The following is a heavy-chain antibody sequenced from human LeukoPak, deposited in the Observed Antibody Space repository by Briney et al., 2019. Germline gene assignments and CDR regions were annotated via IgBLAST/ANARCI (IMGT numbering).Heavy chain of an antibody. D-gene: IGHD6-13*01. Sequence: PGGSLRLSCAASGFTFSSYAMSWVRQAPGKGLEWVSAISGSGGSTYYADSVKGRFTISRGNSKNTLYLQMNSLRAEDTAVYYCAKSGAAAGTGGYWGQGTLVTVSS. CDR3: AKSGAAAGTGGY. CDR1: GFTFSSYA. CDR2: ISGSGGST. V-gene: IGHV3-23*01. J-gene: IGHJ4*02.